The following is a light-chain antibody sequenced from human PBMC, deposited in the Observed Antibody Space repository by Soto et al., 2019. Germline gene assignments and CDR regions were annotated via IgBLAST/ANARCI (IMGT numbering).Light chain of an antibody. CDR3: QQYGISPT. CDR2: DVS. CDR1: HSVSSNY. V-gene: IGKV3-20*01. Sequence: EIVLTQSPGTLSLSPGERATLSGSSSHSVSSNYLAWYQQKPGQAPRLLIYDVSSRATGIPDRFSGSGSGTDFTLTISRLETVDFAVYYCQQYGISPTFGQGTKVEIK. J-gene: IGKJ1*01.